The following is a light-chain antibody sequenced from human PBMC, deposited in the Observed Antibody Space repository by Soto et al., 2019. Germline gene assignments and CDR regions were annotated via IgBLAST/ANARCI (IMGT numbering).Light chain of an antibody. J-gene: IGKJ1*01. CDR1: QSVSNNY. V-gene: IGKV3-20*01. Sequence: IVMTQSPATLSVSPGERATLSCRASQSVSNNYLAWYQQKPGQAPRLLSYGASSRATGFPDRFSGSGSGTEFTLTISRLQTEDFAVYYCQLYDSSSWTFGQGTKVDIK. CDR2: GAS. CDR3: QLYDSSSWT.